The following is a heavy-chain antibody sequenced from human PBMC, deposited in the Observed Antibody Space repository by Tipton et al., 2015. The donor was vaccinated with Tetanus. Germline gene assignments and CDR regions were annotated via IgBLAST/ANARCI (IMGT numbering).Heavy chain of an antibody. CDR3: ARAFSGDYYYPGFDY. CDR1: GFIFSSYA. D-gene: IGHD3-22*01. Sequence: SLRLSCEASGFIFSSYAMSWVRQAPGMGLEWVSIIGGSGATPYYAESVRGRFTISRDISKNTLYLQMNSLRAEDTAVYYCARAFSGDYYYPGFDYWGQGTLATVSS. V-gene: IGHV3-23*01. CDR2: IGGSGATP. J-gene: IGHJ4*02.